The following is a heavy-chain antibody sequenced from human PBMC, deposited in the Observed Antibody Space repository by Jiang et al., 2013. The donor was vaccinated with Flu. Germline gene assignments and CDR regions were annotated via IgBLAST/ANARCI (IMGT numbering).Heavy chain of an antibody. CDR2: IYYSGST. CDR3: AREKVGATGGYYYYGMDV. CDR1: GGSISSYY. Sequence: GSGLVKPSETLSLTCTVSGGSISSYYWSWIRQPPGKGLEWIGYIYYSGSTNYNPSLKSRVTISVDTSKNQFSLKLSSVTAADTAVYYCAREKVGATGGYYYYGMDVWGKGTTVTVSS. J-gene: IGHJ6*04. V-gene: IGHV4-59*12. D-gene: IGHD1-26*01.